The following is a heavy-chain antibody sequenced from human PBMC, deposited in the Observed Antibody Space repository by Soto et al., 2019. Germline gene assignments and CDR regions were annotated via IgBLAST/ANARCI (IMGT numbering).Heavy chain of an antibody. CDR1: GYTFTGYY. V-gene: IGHV1-2*04. Sequence: ASVKVSCKASGYTFTGYYMHWVRQAPGQGLEWKGWINPNSGGTNYAQKFQGWVTMTRDTSISTAYMELSRLRSDDTAVYYCAILTGANPGAFDYGGQGTLVTVSS. D-gene: IGHD7-27*01. CDR3: AILTGANPGAFDY. J-gene: IGHJ4*02. CDR2: INPNSGGT.